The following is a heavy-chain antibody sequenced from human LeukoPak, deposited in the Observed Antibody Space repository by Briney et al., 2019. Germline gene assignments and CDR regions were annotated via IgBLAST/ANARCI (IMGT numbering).Heavy chain of an antibody. J-gene: IGHJ4*02. V-gene: IGHV3-21*01. CDR3: ARDLAATVDY. Sequence: GGSLGLSCAASGFTFSSYSMNWVRQAPGKGLEWVSSISSSSSYIYYADSVKGRFTISRDNAKNSLYLQMNSLRAEDTAVYYCARDLAATVDYWGQGTLVTVSS. CDR1: GFTFSSYS. D-gene: IGHD6-25*01. CDR2: ISSSSSYI.